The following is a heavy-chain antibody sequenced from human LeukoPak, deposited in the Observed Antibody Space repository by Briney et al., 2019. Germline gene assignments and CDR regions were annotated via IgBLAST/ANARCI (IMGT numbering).Heavy chain of an antibody. D-gene: IGHD3-3*01. CDR2: IYPGDSDT. CDR3: ARQNYDFWSGYYDFDY. Sequence: GESLKISCQGSGYSFTNYWIGWVRQMPGKGLEWMGIIYPGDSDTKYSPSFQGQVTISADKSISTAYLQWSSLKASDTAMYYCARQNYDFWSGYYDFDYWGQGTLVTVSS. CDR1: GYSFTNYW. V-gene: IGHV5-51*01. J-gene: IGHJ4*02.